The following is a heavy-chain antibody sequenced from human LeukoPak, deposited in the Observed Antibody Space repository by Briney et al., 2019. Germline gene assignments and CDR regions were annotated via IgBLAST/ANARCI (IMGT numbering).Heavy chain of an antibody. CDR1: GFTFSTYN. Sequence: GGSLRLSCAASGFTFSTYNMNWVRQAPGKGLEWVSSITSSSSYIYYADSVKGRFTISRDNAKNSLYLQMNSLRAEDTAVYYCAKGGMVSPFFAYYYYMDVWGKGTTVTVSS. CDR2: ITSSSSYI. D-gene: IGHD5-18*01. J-gene: IGHJ6*03. CDR3: AKGGMVSPFFAYYYYMDV. V-gene: IGHV3-21*04.